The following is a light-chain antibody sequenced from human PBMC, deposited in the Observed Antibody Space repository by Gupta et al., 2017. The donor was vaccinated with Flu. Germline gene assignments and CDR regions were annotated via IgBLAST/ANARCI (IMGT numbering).Light chain of an antibody. J-gene: IGKJ1*01. CDR1: QSIESW. Sequence: DIQMTQSPSTLSASVGDRVTITCRASQSIESWLAWYQQKPGKAPNLLIYKASNLESGVPSRFSGSGSGTEFTLTISSLQPDDFATYYCQQYNIYSWTFGQGTKVEVK. V-gene: IGKV1-5*03. CDR2: KAS. CDR3: QQYNIYSWT.